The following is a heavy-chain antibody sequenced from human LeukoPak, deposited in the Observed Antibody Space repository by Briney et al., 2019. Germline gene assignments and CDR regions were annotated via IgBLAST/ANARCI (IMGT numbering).Heavy chain of an antibody. V-gene: IGHV4-39*07. CDR3: ARGWVATGYYFDY. J-gene: IGHJ4*02. CDR2: IDYSGST. D-gene: IGHD5-12*01. Sequence: SETLSLTCTVSGGSISSSFYYWGWIRQPPGKGLEWIGSIDYSGSTYYNPSLKSRVTISGDTSKNQFSLKLSSVTAADTAVYYCARGWVATGYYFDYWGQGTLVTVSS. CDR1: GGSISSSFYY.